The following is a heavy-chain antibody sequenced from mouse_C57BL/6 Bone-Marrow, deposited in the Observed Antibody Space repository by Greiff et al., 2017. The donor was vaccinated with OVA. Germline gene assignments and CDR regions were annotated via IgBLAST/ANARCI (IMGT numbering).Heavy chain of an antibody. Sequence: QVQLQQPGAELVKPGASVKMSCKASGYTFTSYWITWVKQRPGPGLEWIGDIYPGSGSTNYNEKFKSTATLTVDTSSSTAYMQLSSLTSEDSAVYYCARSGQRIYGSSPYFDVWGTGTTVTVSS. J-gene: IGHJ1*03. CDR2: IYPGSGST. CDR1: GYTFTSYW. D-gene: IGHD1-1*01. V-gene: IGHV1-55*01. CDR3: ARSGQRIYGSSPYFDV.